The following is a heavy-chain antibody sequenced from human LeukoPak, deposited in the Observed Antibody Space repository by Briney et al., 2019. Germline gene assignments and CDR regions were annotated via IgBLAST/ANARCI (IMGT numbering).Heavy chain of an antibody. CDR2: ISSSSSYI. J-gene: IGHJ3*02. CDR3: AKMYSSGWYWYAFDI. D-gene: IGHD6-19*01. V-gene: IGHV3-21*01. Sequence: GGSLRLSCAASGFTFSSYSMNWVRQAPGKGLEWVSSISSSSSYIYYADSVKGRFSISRDNAKNSLHLQMNSLRVEDTAVYYCAKMYSSGWYWYAFDIWGQGTMVTASS. CDR1: GFTFSSYS.